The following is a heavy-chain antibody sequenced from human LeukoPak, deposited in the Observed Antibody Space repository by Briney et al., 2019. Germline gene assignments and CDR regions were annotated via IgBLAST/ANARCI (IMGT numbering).Heavy chain of an antibody. Sequence: GGSLRLSCAASGFTFSSSWMSWVRQAPGKGLEWVANINQGGSEKYYVGSVKGRFTISRDNAKNSLYLQMSSLRAEDTAVYCCARELVVGPAEYFQHWGQGTLVTASS. CDR1: GFTFSSSW. CDR3: ARELVVGPAEYFQH. V-gene: IGHV3-7*01. CDR2: INQGGSEK. D-gene: IGHD6-6*01. J-gene: IGHJ1*01.